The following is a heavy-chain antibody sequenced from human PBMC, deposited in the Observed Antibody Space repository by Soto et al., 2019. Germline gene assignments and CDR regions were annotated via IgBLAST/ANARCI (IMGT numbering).Heavy chain of an antibody. Sequence: SETRSLTCAVYGGSFRGYYWGWIPQPPGEGLEWIGEINHSGSTNYNPSLKSRVTISVDTSKNQFSLKLSSVTAADTAVYYCARGRIAVARRQHYYFMEVWGKGTTVTASS. D-gene: IGHD6-19*01. CDR2: INHSGST. CDR3: ARGRIAVARRQHYYFMEV. CDR1: GGSFRGYY. V-gene: IGHV4-34*01. J-gene: IGHJ6*03.